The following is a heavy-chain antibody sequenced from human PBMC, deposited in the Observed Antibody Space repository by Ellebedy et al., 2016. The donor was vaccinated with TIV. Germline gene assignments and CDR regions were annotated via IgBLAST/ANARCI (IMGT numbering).Heavy chain of an antibody. Sequence: GESLKISCATSGFSFRSYWMSWVRQAPGQGLEWVANIRQDGSDMYYVDSVKGRFTISRDNAKNSLYLLMNNLSAEDTGVYYCATDGSYGDYRSPTHAFEIWGQGTLVTVSS. V-gene: IGHV3-7*01. D-gene: IGHD4-17*01. J-gene: IGHJ3*02. CDR1: GFSFRSYW. CDR2: IRQDGSDM. CDR3: ATDGSYGDYRSPTHAFEI.